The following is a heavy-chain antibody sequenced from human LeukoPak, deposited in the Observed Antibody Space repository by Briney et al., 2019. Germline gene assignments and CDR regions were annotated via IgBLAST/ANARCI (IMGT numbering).Heavy chain of an antibody. Sequence: KPGGSLRLSCAASGFTFSSYSMNWVRQAPGKGLEWVSSISSSSSYIYYADSVKGRFTISRDNAKNSLYLQMNSLRAEDTAVYYCARARYSGYDYYYYYYGMDVWGQGTTVTVSS. V-gene: IGHV3-21*01. D-gene: IGHD5-12*01. CDR3: ARARYSGYDYYYYYYGMDV. CDR1: GFTFSSYS. CDR2: ISSSSSYI. J-gene: IGHJ6*02.